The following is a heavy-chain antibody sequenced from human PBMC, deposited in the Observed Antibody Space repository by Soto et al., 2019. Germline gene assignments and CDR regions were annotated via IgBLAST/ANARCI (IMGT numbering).Heavy chain of an antibody. CDR1: GGSVSISTYY. D-gene: IGHD2-2*01. CDR3: ATLPAAMYFYGSAV. Sequence: QLQLRESGPGLVKHSETLSLTCSVSGGSVSISTYYWAWVRQTPGKGLEWLGSILHSGRTYYNPPRKGRLTLSVDTSEDQFSLNISSVTATDAGVYYCATLPAAMYFYGSAVWGPGTTVTVSS. J-gene: IGHJ6*02. V-gene: IGHV4-39*01. CDR2: ILHSGRT.